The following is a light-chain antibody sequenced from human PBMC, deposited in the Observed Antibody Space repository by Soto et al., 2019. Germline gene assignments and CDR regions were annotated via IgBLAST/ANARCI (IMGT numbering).Light chain of an antibody. V-gene: IGKV1-39*01. CDR3: QQSYSSPRT. CDR1: QTIRSY. CDR2: AAS. J-gene: IGKJ1*01. Sequence: DIQMTQSPSSLSASVGDRVTITCRASQTIRSYLNWYQQKPGKAPKLLISAASSLQPGVPSRFSGTGSGTDFTLAISSLQPEDFATYFCQQSYSSPRTFGQGTKVDFK.